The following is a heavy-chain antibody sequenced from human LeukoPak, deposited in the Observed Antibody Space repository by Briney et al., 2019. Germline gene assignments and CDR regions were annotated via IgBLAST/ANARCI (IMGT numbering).Heavy chain of an antibody. Sequence: PSETLSLTCTVSGGSLSSSSYYWGWLRQPPGKGLEWIGSIYYSGSTYYNPSLKSRVTISVDTSKNQFSLKLSSVTAADTAVCYCARHLSMVRGVIPGYWGQGTLVTVSS. V-gene: IGHV4-39*01. J-gene: IGHJ4*02. CDR2: IYYSGST. D-gene: IGHD3-10*01. CDR1: GGSLSSSSYY. CDR3: ARHLSMVRGVIPGY.